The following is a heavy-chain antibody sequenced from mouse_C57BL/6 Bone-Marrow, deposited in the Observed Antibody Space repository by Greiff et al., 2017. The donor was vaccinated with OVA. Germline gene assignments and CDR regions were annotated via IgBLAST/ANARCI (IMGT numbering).Heavy chain of an antibody. D-gene: IGHD2-2*01. J-gene: IGHJ2*01. CDR3: ARQECRYGYGH. CDR1: GFTFSSYG. V-gene: IGHV5-6*01. Sequence: EVQLVESGGDLVKPGGSLKLSCAASGFTFSSYGMSWVRQTPDKRLEWVATISSGGSYTYYPDSVKGRFTFSRDNAKNTLYMQMSSLKYEDTAMYYCARQECRYGYGHWGQGTTLTVSS. CDR2: ISSGGSYT.